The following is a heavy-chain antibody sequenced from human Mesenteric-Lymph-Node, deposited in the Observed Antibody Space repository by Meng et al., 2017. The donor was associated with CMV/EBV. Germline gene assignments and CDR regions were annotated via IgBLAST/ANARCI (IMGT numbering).Heavy chain of an antibody. Sequence: TFTSYALNWAPPAPGQGLEWMGWINTNTGNPTYAQGFTGRFVFSLDTSVSTAYLQIRSLKAEDTAVYYCAREGGFCSTTGCYGGPDYWGQGTLVTVSS. CDR1: TFTSYA. V-gene: IGHV7-4-1*01. D-gene: IGHD2-2*01. CDR2: INTNTGNP. J-gene: IGHJ4*02. CDR3: AREGGFCSTTGCYGGPDY.